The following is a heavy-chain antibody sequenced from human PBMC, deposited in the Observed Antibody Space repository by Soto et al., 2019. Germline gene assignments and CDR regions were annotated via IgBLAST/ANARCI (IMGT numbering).Heavy chain of an antibody. CDR3: ARAPVVASLYYFDY. Sequence: PSETLCLTCTVSGGSISSFFYYWSWIRQHPGKGLEWIGYIYYSGSTYYNPSLKSRVTISVDTSKNQFSLKLSSVTAADTAVYYCARAPVVASLYYFDYWGQGTLVTVSS. D-gene: IGHD2-15*01. CDR2: IYYSGST. V-gene: IGHV4-31*03. CDR1: GGSISSFFYY. J-gene: IGHJ4*02.